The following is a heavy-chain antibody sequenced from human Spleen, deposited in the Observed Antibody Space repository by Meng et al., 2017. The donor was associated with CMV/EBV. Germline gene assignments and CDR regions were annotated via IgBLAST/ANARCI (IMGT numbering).Heavy chain of an antibody. Sequence: SETLSLTCAVYGASFTGHYWSWIRQPPGKGLEWIGEINESGNTDYSPSLKSRVILSVDTSKNEFSLTLISVTAADTAVYYCVREAVFGAGYYGMDVWGHGTTVTVSS. CDR2: INESGNT. CDR1: GASFTGHY. D-gene: IGHD3-3*01. CDR3: VREAVFGAGYYGMDV. V-gene: IGHV4-34*01. J-gene: IGHJ6*02.